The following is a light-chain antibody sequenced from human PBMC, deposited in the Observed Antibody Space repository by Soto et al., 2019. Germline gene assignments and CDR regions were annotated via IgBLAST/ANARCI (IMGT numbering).Light chain of an antibody. Sequence: QSALTQPASVSGSPGQSITISCTGASSDVGDYNYVSWYQQHPGKAPKLMIYDVNYRPSGVSNRFSGSKSGNTASLTISGLQAEDEADYYCSSYTGSGTLVFGGGTKLTVL. CDR2: DVN. V-gene: IGLV2-14*01. CDR3: SSYTGSGTLV. CDR1: SSDVGDYNY. J-gene: IGLJ2*01.